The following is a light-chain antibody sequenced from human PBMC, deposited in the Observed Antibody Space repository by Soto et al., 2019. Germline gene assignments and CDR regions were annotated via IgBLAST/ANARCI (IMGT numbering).Light chain of an antibody. CDR1: SSDVGGYNF. J-gene: IGLJ1*01. CDR3: SSYAGSNNPYV. CDR2: EVT. V-gene: IGLV2-8*01. Sequence: QSVLTQPASVSGSPGQSITISCSGTSSDVGGYNFVSWYQHHPGKAPRLIIYEVTKRPSGVPDRFSGSKSGNTASLTVSGLQAEDEADYYCSSYAGSNNPYVFGTGTQLTVL.